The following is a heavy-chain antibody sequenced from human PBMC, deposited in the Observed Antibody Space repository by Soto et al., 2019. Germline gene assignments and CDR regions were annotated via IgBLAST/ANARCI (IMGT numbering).Heavy chain of an antibody. V-gene: IGHV4-59*01. CDR3: ARGVFWSGSQIYYLDY. Sequence: SETLSLTCSVSGGSISNYFWSWIRQPPGKGLEWIGYIYYTGSTNFNPSLKSRVTMSVDTSKNQFSLKLSSVTAADMAVYYCARGVFWSGSQIYYLDYWCQGSLVTVSS. CDR1: GGSISNYF. J-gene: IGHJ4*02. D-gene: IGHD3-3*01. CDR2: IYYTGST.